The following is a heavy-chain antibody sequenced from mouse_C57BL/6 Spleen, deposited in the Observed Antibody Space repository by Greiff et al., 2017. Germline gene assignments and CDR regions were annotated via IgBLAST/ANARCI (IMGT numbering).Heavy chain of an antibody. CDR1: GYSITSGYY. V-gene: IGHV3-6*01. CDR3: ARGTAQATFAY. J-gene: IGHJ3*01. CDR2: ISYDGSN. Sequence: EVQLQESGPGLVKPSQSLSLTCSVTGYSITSGYYWNWIRQFPGNKLEWMGYISYDGSNNYNPSLKNRISITRDTSKNQFFLKLNSVTTEDTATYYCARGTAQATFAYWGQGTLVTDSA. D-gene: IGHD3-2*02.